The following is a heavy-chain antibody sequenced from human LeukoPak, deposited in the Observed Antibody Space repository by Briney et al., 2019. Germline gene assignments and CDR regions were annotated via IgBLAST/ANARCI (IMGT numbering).Heavy chain of an antibody. J-gene: IGHJ5*02. V-gene: IGHV7-4-1*02. Sequence: ASVKVSCKPCGYTFTSYAMNRVRQAPGQGLEWMGWMNTNTGNPTYAQGFTGRFVFSLDTSVSTAYLQISSLKAEDTAVYYCARNVRYEFGTHWFDPCSQGTLVTV. CDR1: GYTFTSYA. D-gene: IGHD3-10*01. CDR2: MNTNTGNP. CDR3: ARNVRYEFGTHWFDP.